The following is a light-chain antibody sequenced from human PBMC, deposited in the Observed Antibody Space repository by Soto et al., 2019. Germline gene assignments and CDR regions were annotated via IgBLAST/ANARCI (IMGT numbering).Light chain of an antibody. V-gene: IGLV2-14*01. CDR3: NSYRSSDTLEV. CDR1: SSDVGGYNY. J-gene: IGLJ1*01. CDR2: EVS. Sequence: QSALTQPASVSGSPGQSITISCTGTSSDVGGYNYVSWYQHHPGKAPKLMIYEVSYRPSGVSNRFSGSKSGNTASLTISGLQAEDEADYYCNSYRSSDTLEVFGTGTKLTVL.